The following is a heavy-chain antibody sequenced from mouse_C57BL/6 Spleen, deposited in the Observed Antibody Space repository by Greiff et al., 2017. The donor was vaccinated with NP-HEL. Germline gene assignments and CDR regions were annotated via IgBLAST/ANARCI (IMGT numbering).Heavy chain of an antibody. CDR2: INYDGSST. V-gene: IGHV5-16*01. J-gene: IGHJ1*03. D-gene: IGHD1-1*01. Sequence: EVKLVESEGGLVQPGSSMKLSCTASGFTFSDYYMAWVRQVPEKGLEWVANINYDGSSTYYLDSLKSRFIISRDNAKNILYLQMSSLKSEDTATYYCTRDHYGSSKGYFDVWGTGTTVTVSS. CDR1: GFTFSDYY. CDR3: TRDHYGSSKGYFDV.